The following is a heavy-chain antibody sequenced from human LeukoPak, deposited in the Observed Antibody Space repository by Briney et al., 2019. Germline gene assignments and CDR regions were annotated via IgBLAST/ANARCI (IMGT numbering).Heavy chain of an antibody. CDR2: ISSSSSTI. CDR1: GFTFSSYS. D-gene: IGHD2-15*01. Sequence: GGSLGLSCAASGFTFSSYSMNWVRQAPGKGLEWVSYISSSSSTIYYADSVKGRFTISRDNAKNSLYLQMNSLRDEDTAVYYCARDRGYCSGGSCWSDYWGQGTLVTVSS. CDR3: ARDRGYCSGGSCWSDY. V-gene: IGHV3-48*02. J-gene: IGHJ4*02.